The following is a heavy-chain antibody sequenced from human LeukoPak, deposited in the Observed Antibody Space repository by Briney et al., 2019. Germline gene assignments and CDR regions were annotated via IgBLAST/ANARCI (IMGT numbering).Heavy chain of an antibody. Sequence: GGSLRLSCAASGFTFSSYAMSWVRQAPGKGLEWVSAISGSGGSTYYADSVKGRFTISRDNAKNTLYLQMNSLRAEDTAVYYCAKGHVDSSSWYWVYYYYYMDVWGKGTTVTVSS. CDR3: AKGHVDSSSWYWVYYYYYMDV. CDR1: GFTFSSYA. CDR2: ISGSGGST. V-gene: IGHV3-23*01. J-gene: IGHJ6*03. D-gene: IGHD6-13*01.